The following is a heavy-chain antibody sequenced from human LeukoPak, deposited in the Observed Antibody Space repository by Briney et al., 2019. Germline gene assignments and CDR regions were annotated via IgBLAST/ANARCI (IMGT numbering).Heavy chain of an antibody. CDR2: INHSGST. CDR1: GGSFSGYY. Sequence: SETLSLTCAVYGGSFSGYYWSWIRQPPGKGLEWIGEINHSGSTNYNPSLKSRVTISVDTSKNQFSLKLSSVTAADTAVYHCARGRGSSGWVRRFDPWGQGTLVTVSS. D-gene: IGHD6-19*01. CDR3: ARGRGSSGWVRRFDP. V-gene: IGHV4-34*01. J-gene: IGHJ5*02.